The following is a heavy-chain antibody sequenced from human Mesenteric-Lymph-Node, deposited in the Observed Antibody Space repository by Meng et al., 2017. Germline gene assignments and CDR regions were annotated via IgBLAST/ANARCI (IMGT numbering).Heavy chain of an antibody. CDR1: GFTFSSYA. J-gene: IGHJ5*02. CDR3: ARDVGQQLVLDPYNWFDP. Sequence: GESLKISCAASGFTFSSYAMHWVRQAPGKGLEWVAVISYDGSNKYYADSVKGRFTISRDNSKNTLYLQMNSLRAEDTAVYYCARDVGQQLVLDPYNWFDPWGQGTLVTVSS. V-gene: IGHV3-30*04. D-gene: IGHD6-13*01. CDR2: ISYDGSNK.